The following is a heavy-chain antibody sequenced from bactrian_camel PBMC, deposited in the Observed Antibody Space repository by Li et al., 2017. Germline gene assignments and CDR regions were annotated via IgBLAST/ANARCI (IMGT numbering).Heavy chain of an antibody. Sequence: HVQLVESGGGSVQAGGSLRLSCTVPGHTGPSCGTDWFRQAAGKQREWVSQIDRHGRPSYADPVKGRFTVSKDTTKDEVYLQMNNLEPEDTAVYYCVKGWYSEYEVVAYNYWGQGTQVTVS. CDR1: GHTGPSCG. CDR3: VKGWYSEYEVVAYNY. J-gene: IGHJ4*01. D-gene: IGHD4*01. V-gene: IGHV3S53*01. CDR2: IDRHGRP.